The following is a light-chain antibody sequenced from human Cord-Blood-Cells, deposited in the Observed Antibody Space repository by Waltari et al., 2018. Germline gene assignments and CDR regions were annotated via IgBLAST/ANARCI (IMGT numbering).Light chain of an antibody. CDR1: SSDVGGYNY. Sequence: QSALTQPASVSGSPGQSITISCTGTSSDVGGYNYVSWYHQHPGKAPKLRIYDVSKRPSGVSHRFSGSKSGNTASLTISGLQAEDEADYYCSSYTSSSTWVFGGGTKLTVL. V-gene: IGLV2-14*01. J-gene: IGLJ3*02. CDR2: DVS. CDR3: SSYTSSSTWV.